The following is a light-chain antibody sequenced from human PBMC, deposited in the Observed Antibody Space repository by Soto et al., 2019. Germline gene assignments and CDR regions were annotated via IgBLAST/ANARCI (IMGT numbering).Light chain of an antibody. CDR1: SSNIGAGYD. CDR2: GNT. CDR3: QSYDSSLSGSVV. V-gene: IGLV1-40*01. J-gene: IGLJ2*01. Sequence: QLVLTQPPSVSGAPGQRVTISCTGSSSNIGAGYDVHWYQQFPGTAPKLLIYGNTHRPSGVPDQYSGSKSGTSASLAITGLQAEEEADYYFQSYDSSLSGSVVFGGGSKRTVL.